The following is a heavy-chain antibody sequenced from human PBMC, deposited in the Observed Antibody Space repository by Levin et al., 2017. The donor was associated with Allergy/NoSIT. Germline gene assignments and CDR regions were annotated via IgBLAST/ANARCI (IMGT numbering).Heavy chain of an antibody. CDR3: ARAKSKTPRAKIVVVTPRGYYDYGMDV. CDR1: GYTFTSYD. CDR2: MNPNSGNT. D-gene: IGHD2-21*02. Sequence: ASVKVSCKASGYTFTSYDINWVRQATGQGLEWMGWMNPNSGNTGYAQKFQGRVTMTRNTSISTAYMELSSLRSEDTAVYYCARAKSKTPRAKIVVVTPRGYYDYGMDVWGQGTTVTVSS. V-gene: IGHV1-8*01. J-gene: IGHJ6*02.